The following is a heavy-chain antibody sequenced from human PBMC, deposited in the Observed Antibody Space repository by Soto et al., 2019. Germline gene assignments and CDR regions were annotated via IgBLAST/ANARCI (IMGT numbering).Heavy chain of an antibody. CDR2: ISYDGSNK. CDR1: GFTFSSYA. J-gene: IGHJ6*02. V-gene: IGHV3-30-3*01. CDR3: ARDYSLLSYSAMNGMDV. Sequence: PGGSLRLSCAASGFTFSSYAMHWVRQAPGKGLEWVAVISYDGSNKYYADSVKGRFTISRDNSKNTLYLQMNSLRAEDTAVYYCARDYSLLSYSAMNGMDVWGQGTTVTVSS. D-gene: IGHD3-10*01.